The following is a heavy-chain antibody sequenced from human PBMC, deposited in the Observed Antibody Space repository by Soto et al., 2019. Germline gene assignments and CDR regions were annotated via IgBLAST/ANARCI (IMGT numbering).Heavy chain of an antibody. D-gene: IGHD6-13*01. CDR3: ERTSEADGTYKWFDS. CDR2: TYYRSKWYD. J-gene: IGHJ5*01. Sequence: SQTLSLTCVISGDSVSSNSAAWNWIRQSPSTGLEWLGRTYYRSKWYDDYAVSVKSRITINPDTSKNQFSLQLISVTPEDTAVYNCERTSEADGTYKWFDSWGQGTLVTVSS. CDR1: GDSVSSNSAA. V-gene: IGHV6-1*01.